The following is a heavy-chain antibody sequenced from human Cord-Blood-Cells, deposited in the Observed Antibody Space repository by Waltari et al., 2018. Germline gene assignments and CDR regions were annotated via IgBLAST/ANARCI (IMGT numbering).Heavy chain of an antibody. V-gene: IGHV3-23*01. CDR1: GFTFSSYA. J-gene: IGHJ4*02. Sequence: EVQLLESGGGLVQPGGSLRLSCAASGFTFSSYAMRWVRQAPGKGLEWVSAFRGSRGSTYYSDSVKGRFTISRDNSKNTLYLQMNSLRAEDTAVYYCAKAPPEIVDFDYWGQGTLVTVSS. D-gene: IGHD1-26*01. CDR2: FRGSRGST. CDR3: AKAPPEIVDFDY.